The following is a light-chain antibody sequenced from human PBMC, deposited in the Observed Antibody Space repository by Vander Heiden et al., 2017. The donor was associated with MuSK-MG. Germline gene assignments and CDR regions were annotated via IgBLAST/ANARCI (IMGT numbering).Light chain of an antibody. CDR1: SLRSYY. Sequence: SSELTQDPAVSVALGQPVRITCQGDSLRSYYASWYQQKPGQAPVLVIYGKNNRPSGIPDRFSGSSSGNTASLTITGAQAEDEADYYCNSRDSSGNPLFGGGTKLTVI. CDR3: NSRDSSGNPL. V-gene: IGLV3-19*01. CDR2: GKN. J-gene: IGLJ2*01.